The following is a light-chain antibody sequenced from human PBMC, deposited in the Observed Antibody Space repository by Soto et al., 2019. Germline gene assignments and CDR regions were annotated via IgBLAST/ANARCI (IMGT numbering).Light chain of an antibody. CDR3: SSYAGRTLYV. Sequence: VLTQPPCVYGSPGQSVTISCTGTSSDVGGYDYVSWYQQRPGKAPKLLIHEVTKRPSGVPDRFSGSKSGNTASLTVSGLQAEDEADYYCSSYAGRTLYVFGTGTKVTVL. CDR2: EVT. V-gene: IGLV2-8*01. CDR1: SSDVGGYDY. J-gene: IGLJ1*01.